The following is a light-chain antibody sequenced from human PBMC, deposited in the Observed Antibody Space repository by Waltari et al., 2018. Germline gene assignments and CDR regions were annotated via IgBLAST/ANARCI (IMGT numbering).Light chain of an antibody. V-gene: IGLV2-14*01. Sequence: QSALTQPASVSGTPGQSITISCTGTSKDTGGYDHVSAYQQYPGKAPRLILYEVTNRPSDVSYRFSGSKSGNMASLTISGLQADDEADYYCSSYTTSSRVFGGGTKVTVL. CDR2: EVT. CDR1: SKDTGGYDH. J-gene: IGLJ2*01. CDR3: SSYTTSSRV.